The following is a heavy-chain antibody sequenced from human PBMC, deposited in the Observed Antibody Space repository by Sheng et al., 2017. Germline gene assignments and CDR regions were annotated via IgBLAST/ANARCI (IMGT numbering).Heavy chain of an antibody. CDR2: IIPSLDTA. CDR3: ARDLGERYFDX. CDR1: GDTFRSYV. V-gene: IGHV1-69*13. D-gene: IGHD3-16*01. J-gene: IGHJ4*02. Sequence: QVQLVQSGAEVKKPGSSVKVSCKASGDTFRSYVIAWVRQAPGQRLEWIGGIIPSLDTANYAQKFQGRVTITADESTTTTYMELTSLTSEDTAMYYCARDLGERYFDXWAQGTWSPSP.